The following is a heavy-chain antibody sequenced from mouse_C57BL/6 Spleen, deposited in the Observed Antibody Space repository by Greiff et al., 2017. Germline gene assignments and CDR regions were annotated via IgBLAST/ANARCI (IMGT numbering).Heavy chain of an antibody. CDR2: IYPGDGDT. V-gene: IGHV1-80*01. J-gene: IGHJ3*01. Sequence: QVQLKESGAELVKPGASVKISCKASGYAFSSYWMNWVKQRPGKGLEWIGQIYPGDGDTNYNGKFKGKATLTADKSSSTAYMQLSSLTSEDSAVYFCARWDGSSPFAYWGQGTLVTVSA. D-gene: IGHD1-1*01. CDR3: ARWDGSSPFAY. CDR1: GYAFSSYW.